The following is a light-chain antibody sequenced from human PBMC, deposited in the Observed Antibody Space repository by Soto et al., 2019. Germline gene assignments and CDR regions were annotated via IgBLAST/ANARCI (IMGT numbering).Light chain of an antibody. CDR1: QSISSRY. V-gene: IGKV3-20*01. J-gene: IGKJ5*01. Sequence: EIVLTQSPGPLSLSPGERATLSCTSSQSISSRYLAWYQQKPGQAPRLIIYGTSDRATGTPDRFSGSGSGTDCTLTITSLEPEDVAVYYCQQYGTSPRTLGQGTRLEIK. CDR2: GTS. CDR3: QQYGTSPRT.